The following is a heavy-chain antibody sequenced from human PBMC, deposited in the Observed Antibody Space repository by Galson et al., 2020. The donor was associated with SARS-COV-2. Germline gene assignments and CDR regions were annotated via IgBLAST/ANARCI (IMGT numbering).Heavy chain of an antibody. CDR3: AKQLALYSSGWYYFDY. Sequence: GGSLRLSCAASGFTFSSYGMHWVRQAPGKGLEWVAVISYDGSNKYYADSVKGRFTISRDNSKNTLYLQMNSLRAEDTAVYYCAKQLALYSSGWYYFDYWGQGTLVTVSS. J-gene: IGHJ4*02. D-gene: IGHD6-19*01. CDR2: ISYDGSNK. V-gene: IGHV3-30*18. CDR1: GFTFSSYG.